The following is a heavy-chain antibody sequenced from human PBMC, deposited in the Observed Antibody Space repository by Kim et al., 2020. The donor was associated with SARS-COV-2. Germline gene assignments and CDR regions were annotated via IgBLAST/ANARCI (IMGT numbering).Heavy chain of an antibody. CDR1: GFTFSNYA. Sequence: GGSLRLYCAASGFTFSNYAMSWVRQAPGKGLEWVSAISDSGGTKNYADSVKGRFTISRDNSKNTVDLHMNSLRAEETAIYYCAKRALSENYFDYWGQGTL. J-gene: IGHJ4*02. V-gene: IGHV3-23*01. CDR2: ISDSGGTK. CDR3: AKRALSENYFDY.